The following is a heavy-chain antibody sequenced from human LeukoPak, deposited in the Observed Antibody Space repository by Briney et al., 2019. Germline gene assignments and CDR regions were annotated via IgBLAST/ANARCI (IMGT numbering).Heavy chain of an antibody. J-gene: IGHJ2*01. CDR3: ATTGSGWWSYWHFDL. V-gene: IGHV1-24*01. CDR1: GYTLTELS. CDR2: FDPVDGET. D-gene: IGHD6-19*01. Sequence: ASVKVSCKVSGYTLTELSMHWVRQAPGKGLEWMGGFDPVDGETIYAQKFQGRVTVTEDTSTDTAYMELSSLRSEDTAVYYCATTGSGWWSYWHFDLWGRGTLVTVSS.